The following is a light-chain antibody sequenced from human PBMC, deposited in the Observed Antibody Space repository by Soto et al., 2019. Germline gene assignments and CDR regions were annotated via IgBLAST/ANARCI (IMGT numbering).Light chain of an antibody. J-gene: IGKJ1*01. CDR3: QQYAASPWT. CDR2: GTS. Sequence: EIVLRQSPDTLSLSPGERATLSCRASQSVSSTYLAWYQQQPGQAPRLLIYGTSNRATGIPDRFSGSGSGTDFTLTISRLEPEDFAVYYWQQYAASPWTVGQGTKVAIK. CDR1: QSVSSTY. V-gene: IGKV3-20*01.